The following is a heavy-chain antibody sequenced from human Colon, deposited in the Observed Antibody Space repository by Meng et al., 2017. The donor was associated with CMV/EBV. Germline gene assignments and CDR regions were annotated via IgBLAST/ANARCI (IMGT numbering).Heavy chain of an antibody. J-gene: IGHJ4*02. D-gene: IGHD1-26*01. CDR3: ATVSGGDFDY. Sequence: QGQLVHAGAEVKKLGASVKVSCKASGYTFTGYFMYWVRQAPGQGLEWMGSINPNSGGTNYAQKFQGRVTMTRDTSINTAYMELSRLRSDDTAVYYCATVSGGDFDYWGQGTLVTASS. V-gene: IGHV1-2*02. CDR2: INPNSGGT. CDR1: GYTFTGYF.